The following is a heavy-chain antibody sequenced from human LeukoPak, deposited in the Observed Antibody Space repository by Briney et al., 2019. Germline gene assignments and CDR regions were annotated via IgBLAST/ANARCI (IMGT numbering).Heavy chain of an antibody. CDR2: IIPIFGTA. J-gene: IGHJ4*02. CDR3: ARDSGTDGSGSYFLDY. Sequence: ASVKVSCKASGGTFSSYAISWVRQAPGQGIEWMGRIIPIFGTANYAQKFQGRVTITTDESTSTAYMELSSLRSEDTAVYYCARDSGTDGSGSYFLDYWGQGTLVTVSS. D-gene: IGHD3-10*01. CDR1: GGTFSSYA. V-gene: IGHV1-69*05.